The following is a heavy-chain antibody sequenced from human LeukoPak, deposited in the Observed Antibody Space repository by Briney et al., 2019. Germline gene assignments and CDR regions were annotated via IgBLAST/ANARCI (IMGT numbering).Heavy chain of an antibody. CDR2: ISAYNGNT. V-gene: IGHV1-18*01. Sequence: ASVKVSFKASGYTFTSYGISWVRQAPGQGLEWMGWISAYNGNTNYAQKLQGRVTMTTDTSTSTAYMELRSLRSDDTAVYYCARPRYCSSTSCPDAFDIWGQGTMVTVSS. CDR1: GYTFTSYG. CDR3: ARPRYCSSTSCPDAFDI. D-gene: IGHD2-2*01. J-gene: IGHJ3*02.